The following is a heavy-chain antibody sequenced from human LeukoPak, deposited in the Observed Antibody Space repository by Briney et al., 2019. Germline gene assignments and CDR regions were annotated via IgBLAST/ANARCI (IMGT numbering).Heavy chain of an antibody. CDR3: AKTIDGYWPQFDV. V-gene: IGHV3-30*02. CDR1: GFTFSSYG. Sequence: PGGSLRLSCAASGFTFSSYGMHWVRRAPGKGLEWVAFISFEGSKIDYADSVKGRFTISRDNTQNTVSLQMNSLRSDDTAMYYCAKTIDGYWPQFDVWGQGTLVTVSS. D-gene: IGHD5-24*01. J-gene: IGHJ4*02. CDR2: ISFEGSKI.